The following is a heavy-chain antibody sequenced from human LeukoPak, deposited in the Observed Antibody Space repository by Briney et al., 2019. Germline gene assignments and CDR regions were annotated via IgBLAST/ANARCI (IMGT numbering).Heavy chain of an antibody. D-gene: IGHD6-13*01. J-gene: IGHJ4*02. CDR1: GFTFSSYS. V-gene: IGHV3-48*01. Sequence: GGSLRLSCAASGFTFSSYSMNWVRQAPGKGLEWVSYISSSSSTIYYADSVKGRFTISRDNAKNSLYLQMNSLRAEDTAVYYCARQYSSSWYDYFDYWGQGTLVTVSS. CDR3: ARQYSSSWYDYFDY. CDR2: ISSSSSTI.